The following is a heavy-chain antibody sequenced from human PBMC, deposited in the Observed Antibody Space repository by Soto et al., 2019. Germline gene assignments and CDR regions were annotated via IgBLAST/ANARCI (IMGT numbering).Heavy chain of an antibody. Sequence: QVQLQESGPGLVKPSQTLSLTCTVSGGSISSGGYYWSWIRQHPGKGLEWIGYIYYSGSTYYNPSLKSRVTIAVDTSKNQFSLKLSSVPAADTAVYYCARDSAVXGXXXXXYYXGMDVWGQGTTVTVSS. V-gene: IGHV4-31*03. CDR1: GGSISSGGYY. J-gene: IGHJ6*02. CDR2: IYYSGST. CDR3: ARDSAVXGXXXXXYYXGMDV.